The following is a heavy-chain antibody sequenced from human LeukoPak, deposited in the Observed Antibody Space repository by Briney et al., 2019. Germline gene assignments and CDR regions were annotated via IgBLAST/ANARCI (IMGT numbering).Heavy chain of an antibody. J-gene: IGHJ5*02. CDR3: ARDPDNSYEWGPFDP. Sequence: SQTLSLTCAISGDSVSSNSASWNWIRQSPSRGLVWLGRTYYRSKWKSDYAVSVKSRITINPDTSKNQFSLHLNSVTPEDTAVYYCARDPDNSYEWGPFDPWGQGILVTVSS. CDR1: GDSVSSNSAS. V-gene: IGHV6-1*01. CDR2: TYYRSKWKS. D-gene: IGHD1-1*01.